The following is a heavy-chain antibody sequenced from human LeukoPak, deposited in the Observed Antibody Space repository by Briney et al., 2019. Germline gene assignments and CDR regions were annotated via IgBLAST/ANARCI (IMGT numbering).Heavy chain of an antibody. V-gene: IGHV3-30*04. CDR3: ARLRGTYYFDY. Sequence: PGKSLRLSCAASGFTFSSYDMHWVRQAPGKGLEWVASISYDGSKNHYADSVKGRFTTSRDNSKNTVNLQMNSLRAEDTAVYYCARLRGTYYFDYWGQGTLVTVSS. D-gene: IGHD1-26*01. J-gene: IGHJ4*02. CDR2: ISYDGSKN. CDR1: GFTFSSYD.